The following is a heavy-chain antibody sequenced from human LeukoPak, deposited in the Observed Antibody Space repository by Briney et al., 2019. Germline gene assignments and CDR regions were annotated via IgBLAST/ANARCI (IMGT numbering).Heavy chain of an antibody. CDR3: ARTSAVIDAFDI. CDR2: INHSGST. Sequence: KPSETLSLTCAVYGGSFSGYYWSWIRQPPGKGPEWIGEINHSGSTNYNPSLKSRVTISVDTSKNQFSLKLSSVTAADTAVYYCARTSAVIDAFDIWGQGTMVTVSS. J-gene: IGHJ3*02. CDR1: GGSFSGYY. D-gene: IGHD2-2*01. V-gene: IGHV4-34*01.